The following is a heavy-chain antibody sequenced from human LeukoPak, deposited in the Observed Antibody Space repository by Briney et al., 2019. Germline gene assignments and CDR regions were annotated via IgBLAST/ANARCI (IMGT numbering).Heavy chain of an antibody. CDR2: INTDGSTT. D-gene: IGHD6-6*01. J-gene: IGHJ4*02. Sequence: GGSLRLSCAASGFTFGSYWMHWVRQAPGKGLVWVSRINTDGSTTTYADSVKGRFRISRDSARNTLYLQMNSLRAEDTAVYYCARGSYSSSSLPFDYWGQGTLVTVSS. V-gene: IGHV3-74*01. CDR1: GFTFGSYW. CDR3: ARGSYSSSSLPFDY.